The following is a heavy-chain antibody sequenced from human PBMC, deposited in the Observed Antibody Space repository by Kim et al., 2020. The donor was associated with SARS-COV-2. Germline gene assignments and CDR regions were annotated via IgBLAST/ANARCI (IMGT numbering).Heavy chain of an antibody. D-gene: IGHD3-16*01. CDR2: ITKSSTTT. J-gene: IGHJ3*02. V-gene: IGHV3-48*02. CDR1: GFTFSAYD. CDR3: VRDRMGGAFDM. Sequence: GGSLRLSCATSGFTFSAYDMNWVRQAPGKGLECLSFITKSSTTTYYADSVEGRFTISRDNAKNSLFLQMNSLRDEDTALYYCVRDRMGGAFDMWGQWTMGTVSS.